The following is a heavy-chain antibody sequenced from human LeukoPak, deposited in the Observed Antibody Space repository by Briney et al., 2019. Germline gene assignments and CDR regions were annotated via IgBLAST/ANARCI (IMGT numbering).Heavy chain of an antibody. CDR2: IWYDGSNK. Sequence: GGSLRLSCAASGFTFSNSGMHWVRQAPGKGLEWVAVIWYDGSNKYYADSVKGRFTISRDNSKNTLYLQMNSLRAEDTAVYYCARDVYYGSGVGDAFDIWGQGTMVTVSS. CDR3: ARDVYYGSGVGDAFDI. V-gene: IGHV3-33*01. CDR1: GFTFSNSG. J-gene: IGHJ3*02. D-gene: IGHD3-10*01.